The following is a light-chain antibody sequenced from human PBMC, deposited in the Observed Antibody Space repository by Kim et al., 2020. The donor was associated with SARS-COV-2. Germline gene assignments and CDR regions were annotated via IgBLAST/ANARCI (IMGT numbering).Light chain of an antibody. CDR3: QQYGTSPPYT. Sequence: PGERATLSCRASQTVCSTCLAWYQQKPGQAPRLLIYSASTRATGIPDRFSGGGSGTDFTLPVSRLEPEDFAVYYCQQYGTSPPYTFGQGTKLEI. J-gene: IGKJ2*01. CDR2: SAS. V-gene: IGKV3-20*01. CDR1: QTVCSTC.